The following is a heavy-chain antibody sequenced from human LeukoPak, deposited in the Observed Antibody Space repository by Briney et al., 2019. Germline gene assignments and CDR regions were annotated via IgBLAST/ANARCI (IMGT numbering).Heavy chain of an antibody. CDR3: VRGGYSYGFDY. V-gene: IGHV4-30-2*01. CDR1: GGSISSGGYS. D-gene: IGHD5-18*01. Sequence: SQTLSLTCAVSGGSISSGGYSWSWIRQPPGKGLEWIGYIYHSGSTYYNPSLKSRVTISVDRSKNQFSLKLSSVTAADTAVYYCVRGGYSYGFDYWGQGTLVTVSS. CDR2: IYHSGST. J-gene: IGHJ4*02.